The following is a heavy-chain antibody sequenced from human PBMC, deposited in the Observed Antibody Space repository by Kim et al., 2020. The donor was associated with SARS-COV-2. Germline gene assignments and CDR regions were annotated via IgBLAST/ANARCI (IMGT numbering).Heavy chain of an antibody. Sequence: ASVKVSCKVSGYTLTELSMHWVRQAPGKGLEWMGGFDPEDGETIYAQKFQGRVTMTEDTSTDTAYMELSSLRSEDTAVYYCATGPGVGATSHYYYGMDVWGQGTTVTVSS. CDR3: ATGPGVGATSHYYYGMDV. D-gene: IGHD1-26*01. CDR1: GYTLTELS. V-gene: IGHV1-24*01. CDR2: FDPEDGET. J-gene: IGHJ6*02.